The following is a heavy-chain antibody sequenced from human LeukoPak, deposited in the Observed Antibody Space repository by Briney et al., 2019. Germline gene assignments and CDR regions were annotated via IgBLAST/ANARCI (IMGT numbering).Heavy chain of an antibody. CDR3: ARDCAAAAGKYNWFDP. CDR2: ISYDGSNK. D-gene: IGHD6-13*01. CDR1: GFTFSSYA. V-gene: IGHV3-30*04. J-gene: IGHJ5*02. Sequence: GGSLRLSCGASGFTFSSYAMHWVRQAPGKGLEWVAVISYDGSNKYYADSVKGRFTISRDNSKNTLYLQMNSLRAEDTAVYYCARDCAAAAGKYNWFDPWGQGTLVTVSS.